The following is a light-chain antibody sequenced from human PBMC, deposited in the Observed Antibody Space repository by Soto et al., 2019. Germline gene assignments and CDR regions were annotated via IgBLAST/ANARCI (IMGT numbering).Light chain of an antibody. CDR1: QGITSW. V-gene: IGKV1-12*01. J-gene: IGKJ4*01. CDR2: AAS. CDR3: QQSDTFPLP. Sequence: DIQMTQHPSSVYASVGDRVTITCVASQGITSWVAWYQQKPGKAPNLLIYAASSLQSGVPARFSGRGAGTEFTRTRSSLQSEDYETYYCQQSDTFPLPFRGGTNVEIK.